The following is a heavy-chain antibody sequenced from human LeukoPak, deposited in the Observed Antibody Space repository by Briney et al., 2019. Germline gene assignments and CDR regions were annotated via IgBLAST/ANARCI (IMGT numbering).Heavy chain of an antibody. CDR2: IKSDGSST. J-gene: IGHJ4*02. CDR3: ARGSYYYDSSGYSPGAY. Sequence: PGVSLRLSCAASGFTFSSYWMHWVRQAPGKGLVWVSRIKSDGSSTSYADSVKGRFTISRDNAKNTLYLQMNSLRAEDTAVYCCARGSYYYDSSGYSPGAYWGQGTLVTVSS. V-gene: IGHV3-74*01. CDR1: GFTFSSYW. D-gene: IGHD3-22*01.